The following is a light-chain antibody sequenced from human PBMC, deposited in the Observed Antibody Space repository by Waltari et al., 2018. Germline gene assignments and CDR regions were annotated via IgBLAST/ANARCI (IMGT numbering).Light chain of an antibody. V-gene: IGKV4-1*01. CDR3: QQYYSTPNT. CDR2: WAS. J-gene: IGKJ2*01. Sequence: DIVVTQSPDSLAVSLGESATINCKSSHSLLHTNNKNYLAWYQLRPGQPPKLLIYWASTRESGVPGRFSGSGSGTDFTLTISGLQAEDVAVYYCQQYYSTPNTFGQGTKLEIK. CDR1: HSLLHTNNKNY.